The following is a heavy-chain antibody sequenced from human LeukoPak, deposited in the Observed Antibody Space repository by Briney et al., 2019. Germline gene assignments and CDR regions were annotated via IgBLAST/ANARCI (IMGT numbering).Heavy chain of an antibody. CDR2: INHSGST. CDR1: GGSFSGYY. CDR3: ASANYYDSSGYYAFDI. V-gene: IGHV4-34*01. J-gene: IGHJ3*02. Sequence: PSETLSLTCAVYGGSFSGYYWSWIRQPPGKGLEWIGEINHSGSTNYNPSLKSRVTISVDTSKNQFSLKLSSVTAADTAVYYCASANYYDSSGYYAFDIWGQGTMVTVSS. D-gene: IGHD3-22*01.